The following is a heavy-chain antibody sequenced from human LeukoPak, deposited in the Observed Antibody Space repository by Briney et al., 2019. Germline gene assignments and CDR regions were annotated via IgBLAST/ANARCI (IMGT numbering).Heavy chain of an antibody. V-gene: IGHV4-38-2*02. Sequence: SETLSLTCIVYAYSLSSGYYWGWIRQPPGKGLEGIGSIYHSESTYYNPSLKSSVTLSVDTSKNQFSLRLNSVTAADAAMYYCARDCSGGTCYSGVVDYWGQGMLVTVSS. D-gene: IGHD2-15*01. CDR1: AYSLSSGYY. CDR3: ARDCSGGTCYSGVVDY. J-gene: IGHJ4*02. CDR2: IYHSEST.